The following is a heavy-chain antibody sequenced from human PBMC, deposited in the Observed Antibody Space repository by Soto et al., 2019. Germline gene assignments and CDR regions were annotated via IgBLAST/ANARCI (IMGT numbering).Heavy chain of an antibody. J-gene: IGHJ6*02. CDR2: IKSXTDGGTT. CDR1: GFTFGNAW. CDR3: TTEPIAAA. D-gene: IGHD6-13*01. Sequence: GXSRRLSCAASGFTFGNAWMNWVRQAPGKGLEWVGRIKSXTDGGTTDYAAXXKGRFTIXXDDSKNKLYLQMKSLKTEDTAVYYCTTEPIAAAWGQGTTVTV. V-gene: IGHV3-15*07.